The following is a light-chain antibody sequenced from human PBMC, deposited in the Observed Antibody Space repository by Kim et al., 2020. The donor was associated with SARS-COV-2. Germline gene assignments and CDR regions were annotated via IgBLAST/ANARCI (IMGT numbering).Light chain of an antibody. CDR3: QKYNSAPWT. CDR1: QDIANS. V-gene: IGKV1-27*01. Sequence: GSDGDRVTITCRASQDIANSLAWYQQKPGKVPQVLIYAASTLQSGVPSRFSGSGSGTEFTLTIGSLQTEDVATYYCQKYNSAPWTFGPGTKVGIK. CDR2: AAS. J-gene: IGKJ1*01.